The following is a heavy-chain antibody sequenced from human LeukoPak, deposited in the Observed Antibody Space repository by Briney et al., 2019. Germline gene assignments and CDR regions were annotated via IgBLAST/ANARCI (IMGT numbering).Heavy chain of an antibody. CDR2: ISPSGGIT. CDR1: GFTLSSYW. Sequence: GGSLRLSCAASGFTLSSYWMSWVRQAPGKGLEWVSGISPSGGITYYTDSVKGRFTISRDDSKNTVSLQMNSLRGDDTAVYYCAKDDAWGRYKDWGQGTLVTVSS. CDR3: AKDDAWGRYKD. J-gene: IGHJ1*01. D-gene: IGHD3-16*01. V-gene: IGHV3-23*01.